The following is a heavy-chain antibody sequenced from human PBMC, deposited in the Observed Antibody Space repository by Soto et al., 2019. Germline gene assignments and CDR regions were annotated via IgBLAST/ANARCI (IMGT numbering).Heavy chain of an antibody. CDR2: IWYDGNKK. CDR1: GFTLSSYG. Sequence: QVQLVESGGGVVQPGRSLRLSCAASGFTLSSYGMHWVRQAPGKGLEWVAVIWYDGNKKYYADSVKVRFTISRAESKNTVYLPMTRPRSEDTGVYYCARGSAGSESVVVVPAIDFYSFDTWGQGTLVSVSS. D-gene: IGHD2-15*01. V-gene: IGHV3-33*01. CDR3: ARGSAGSESVVVVPAIDFYSFDT. J-gene: IGHJ4*02.